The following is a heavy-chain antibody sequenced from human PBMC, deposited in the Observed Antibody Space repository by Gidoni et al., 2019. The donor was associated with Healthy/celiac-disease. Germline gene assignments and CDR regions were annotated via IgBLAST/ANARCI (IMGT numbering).Heavy chain of an antibody. J-gene: IGHJ4*02. CDR1: GGSTSSGGYY. V-gene: IGHV4-31*03. D-gene: IGHD3-22*01. Sequence: QVQLQESGPGLVKPSPTLSLPCTVSGGSTSSGGYYWSWSRQHPGKGLEVIGYIYYSGSTYYNPSLKSRVTISVDTSKNQFSLKLSSVTAADTAVYYCARVPGSGYRFDYWGQGTLVTVSS. CDR2: IYYSGST. CDR3: ARVPGSGYRFDY.